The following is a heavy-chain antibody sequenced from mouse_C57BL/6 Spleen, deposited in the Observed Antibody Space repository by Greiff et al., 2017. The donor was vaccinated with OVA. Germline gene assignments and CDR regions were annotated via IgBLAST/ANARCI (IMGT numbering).Heavy chain of an antibody. CDR1: GYTFTSYW. V-gene: IGHV1-59*01. J-gene: IGHJ2*01. CDR2: IDPSDSYT. CDR3: ARGDFITTVVATFDY. Sequence: QVQLKQPGAELVRPGTSVKLSCKASGYTFTSYWMHWVKQRPGQGLEWIGVIDPSDSYTNYNQKFKGKATLTVDTSSSTAYMQLSSLTSEDSAVYYCARGDFITTVVATFDYWGQGTTLTVSS. D-gene: IGHD1-1*01.